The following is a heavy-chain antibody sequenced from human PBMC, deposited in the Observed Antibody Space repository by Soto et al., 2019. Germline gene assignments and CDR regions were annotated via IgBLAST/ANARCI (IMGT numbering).Heavy chain of an antibody. CDR2: IIPIFGTA. J-gene: IGHJ6*02. CDR1: GGTFSSYA. CDR3: ASVLELHSYYGMDV. D-gene: IGHD1-7*01. V-gene: IGHV1-69*12. Sequence: QVQLVQSGAEVKKPGSSVKVSCKASGGTFSSYAISWVRQAPGQGLEWMGGIIPIFGTANYAQKFQGRVTITADEXXSTASMELSRLRSEGTAVYYCASVLELHSYYGMDVWGQGTTVTVSS.